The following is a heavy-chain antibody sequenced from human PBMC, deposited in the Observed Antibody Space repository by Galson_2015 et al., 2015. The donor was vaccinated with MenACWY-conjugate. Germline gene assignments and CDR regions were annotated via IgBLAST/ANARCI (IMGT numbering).Heavy chain of an antibody. Sequence: EIYHSGSTNYNPSLKSRVSISVDKSKNQFSLKLSSVTAADTAVYYCARRGPGSDFWSGYYSFDYWGQGTLVTVSS. CDR3: ARRGPGSDFWSGYYSFDY. V-gene: IGHV4-4*02. CDR2: IYHSGST. J-gene: IGHJ4*02. D-gene: IGHD3-3*01.